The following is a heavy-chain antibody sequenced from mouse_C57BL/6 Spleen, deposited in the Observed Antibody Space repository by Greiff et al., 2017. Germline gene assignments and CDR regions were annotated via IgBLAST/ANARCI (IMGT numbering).Heavy chain of an antibody. CDR2: INYDGSST. Sequence: EVMLVESEGGLVQPGSSMKLSCTASGFTFSDYYMAWVRQVPEKGLEWVANINYDGSSTYYLDSLKSRFIISRDNAKNILYLQMSSLKSEDTATYYCARGGYDYDGAWFAYWGQGTLVTVSA. CDR1: GFTFSDYY. V-gene: IGHV5-16*01. D-gene: IGHD2-4*01. CDR3: ARGGYDYDGAWFAY. J-gene: IGHJ3*01.